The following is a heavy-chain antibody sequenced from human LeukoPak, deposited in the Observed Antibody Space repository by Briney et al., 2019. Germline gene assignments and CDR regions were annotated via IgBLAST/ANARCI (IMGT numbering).Heavy chain of an antibody. Sequence: GASVKVSCKASGGTFSSYAISWVRQAPGQGLEWMGGIIPIFGTANYAQKFQGRVTITADKSTSTAYMELSSLRSEDTAVYYCARVGGGPRGNFWYFDLWGRGTLVTVSS. CDR2: IIPIFGTA. CDR3: ARVGGGPRGNFWYFDL. J-gene: IGHJ2*01. D-gene: IGHD3-10*01. V-gene: IGHV1-69*06. CDR1: GGTFSSYA.